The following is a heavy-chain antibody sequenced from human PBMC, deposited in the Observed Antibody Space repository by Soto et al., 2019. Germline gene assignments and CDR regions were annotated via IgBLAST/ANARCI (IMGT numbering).Heavy chain of an antibody. Sequence: GGSLRLSCAASGFTFDDYAMHWVRQAPGKGLEWVSGISWNSGSIGYADSVKGRFTISRDNAKNSLYLQMNSLRAEETALYYCAKDKGMCSSTSCYASDYYYYMDVWGKGTTVTVSS. J-gene: IGHJ6*03. V-gene: IGHV3-9*01. CDR2: ISWNSGSI. D-gene: IGHD2-2*01. CDR3: AKDKGMCSSTSCYASDYYYYMDV. CDR1: GFTFDDYA.